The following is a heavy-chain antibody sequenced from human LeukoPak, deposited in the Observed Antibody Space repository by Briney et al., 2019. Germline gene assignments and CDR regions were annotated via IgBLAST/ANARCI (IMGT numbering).Heavy chain of an antibody. CDR2: IYYSGST. D-gene: IGHD3-16*01. V-gene: IGHV4-39*01. CDR1: GGSISSSSYY. J-gene: IGHJ4*02. Sequence: PSETLSLTCTVSGGSISSSSYYWGWIRQPPGKGLEWIGSIYYSGSTYYNPSLKSRVTISVDTSKNQFSLKLSSVTAADTAVYYRARRLLGSFDYWGQGTLVTVSS. CDR3: ARRLLGSFDY.